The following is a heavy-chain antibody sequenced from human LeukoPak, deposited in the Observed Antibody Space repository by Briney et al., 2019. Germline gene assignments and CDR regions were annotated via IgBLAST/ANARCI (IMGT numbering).Heavy chain of an antibody. D-gene: IGHD6-13*01. J-gene: IGHJ4*02. CDR1: GGSFSGYY. CDR3: ASPRGSWYFDY. Sequence: PSETLSLTCAVYGGSFSGYYWSWIRQPPGKGLEWIGEINHSGSTNYNPSLKSRVTISVDTSKNQFSLKLSSVTAADTAVYYCASPRGSWYFDYWGQGTLVTVSS. CDR2: INHSGST. V-gene: IGHV4-34*01.